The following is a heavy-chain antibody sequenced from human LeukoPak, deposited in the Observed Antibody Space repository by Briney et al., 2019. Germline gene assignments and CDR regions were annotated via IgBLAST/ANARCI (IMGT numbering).Heavy chain of an antibody. J-gene: IGHJ4*02. V-gene: IGHV3-23*01. CDR3: ARGYCSSTSCSIDY. CDR2: ISGNGGST. D-gene: IGHD2-2*01. CDR1: GFTFSSYA. Sequence: PGGSLRLSCAASGFTFSSYAMSWVRQAPGKGLEWVSAISGNGGSTYYADSVKGRFTISRDNSKNTLYLQMNSLRAEDTAVYYCARGYCSSTSCSIDYWGQGTLVTVSS.